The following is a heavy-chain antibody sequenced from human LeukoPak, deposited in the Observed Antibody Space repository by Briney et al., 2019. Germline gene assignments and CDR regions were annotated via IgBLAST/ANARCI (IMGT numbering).Heavy chain of an antibody. CDR1: GFTFSSSA. CDR2: ISGGGGST. CDR3: AKGNYGYFFDY. Sequence: GGSLRLSCAASGFTFSSSAMNWVRQAPGKGLERVPTISGGGGSTYYADSVKGRFTISRDNSKSTLYPQMNSLRAEDTAIYYCAKGNYGYFFDYWGQGTLVTVSS. D-gene: IGHD3-10*01. J-gene: IGHJ4*02. V-gene: IGHV3-23*01.